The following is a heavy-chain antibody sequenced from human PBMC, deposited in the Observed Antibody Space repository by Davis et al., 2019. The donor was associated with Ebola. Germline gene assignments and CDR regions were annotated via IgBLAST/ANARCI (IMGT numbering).Heavy chain of an antibody. Sequence: GESLKISCAASGFTFSDYYMSWIRQAPGKGLEWVSYISSSGSTIYYADSVKGRFTISRDNAKNSLYLQMNSLRAEDTAVYYCARDRGIGYSDYWGQGTLVTVSS. CDR1: GFTFSDYY. V-gene: IGHV3-11*01. CDR2: ISSSGSTI. D-gene: IGHD1-26*01. CDR3: ARDRGIGYSDY. J-gene: IGHJ4*02.